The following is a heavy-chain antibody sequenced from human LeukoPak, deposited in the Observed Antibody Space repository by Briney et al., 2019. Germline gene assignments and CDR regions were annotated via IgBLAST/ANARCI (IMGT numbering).Heavy chain of an antibody. CDR1: GGSFSGYY. CDR2: INHSGST. V-gene: IGHV4-34*01. D-gene: IGHD3-10*01. CDR3: ARAPATRMVRGVIKSFDY. J-gene: IGHJ4*02. Sequence: PSETLSLTCAVYGGSFSGYYWSWIRQPPGKGLEWIGEINHSGSTNYNPSLKSRVTISVDTSKNQFSLKLSSVTAADTAVYYCARAPATRMVRGVIKSFDYWGQGTLATVSS.